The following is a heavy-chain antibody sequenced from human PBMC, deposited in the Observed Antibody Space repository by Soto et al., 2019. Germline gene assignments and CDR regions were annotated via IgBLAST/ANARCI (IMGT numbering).Heavy chain of an antibody. V-gene: IGHV3-30-3*01. Sequence: QVQLVESGGGVVQPGRSLRLSCAASGFTFSNYPMHWVRQVPGKGLEWGALVSFDGDCKNYADSVKGRLTISRDNSKKTLYLHMNNLRPEDTAVYYGVRDPPTPITFDDFDLGGHGTMVTISS. D-gene: IGHD3-10*01. CDR1: GFTFSNYP. CDR3: VRDPPTPITFDDFDL. CDR2: VSFDGDCK. J-gene: IGHJ3*01.